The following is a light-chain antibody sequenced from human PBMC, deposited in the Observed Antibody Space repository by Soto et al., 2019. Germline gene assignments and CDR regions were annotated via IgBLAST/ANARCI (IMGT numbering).Light chain of an antibody. CDR1: QGVSRY. V-gene: IGKV1-12*01. Sequence: DLQMTQSPSSVSASVGDRVTITCRASQGVSRYLAWYQQHPGRAPKLLIYTISNLYHGVPSRFSGSGSATDFTLTISSLQPEDFATYYCQQALSFPLTFGGGTKVEIK. CDR2: TIS. J-gene: IGKJ4*01. CDR3: QQALSFPLT.